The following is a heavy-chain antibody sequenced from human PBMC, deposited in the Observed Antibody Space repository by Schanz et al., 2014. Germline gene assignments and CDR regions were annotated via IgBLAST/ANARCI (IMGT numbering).Heavy chain of an antibody. CDR1: GFTFTDYY. J-gene: IGHJ5*02. V-gene: IGHV3-11*06. D-gene: IGHD5-18*01. CDR3: ARDVYRSGRPFDL. CDR2: ISHNTFYT. Sequence: VQLVESGGGLLQPGGSLRLSCAASGFTFTDYYISWIRQAPGMGLEWVSYISHNTFYTDYADSVKGRFTISRDNAKNSVYLQMNTLRAEDTAIYFCARDVYRSGRPFDLWGQGTLVAVSS.